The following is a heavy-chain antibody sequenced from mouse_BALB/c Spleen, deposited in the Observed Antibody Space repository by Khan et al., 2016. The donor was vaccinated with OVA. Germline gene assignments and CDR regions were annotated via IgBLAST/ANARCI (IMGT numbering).Heavy chain of an antibody. CDR2: IWSGGST. V-gene: IGHV2-2*02. CDR1: GFSLTNYG. Sequence: QVQLKESGPGLVQPSQSLSITCTVSGFSLTNYGVHWVRQSPGKGLEWLGVIWSGGSTDYNAAFISRLSIIKDNPKSQVFFKMNSLQANDTAIYYCARNYDYDEGLAYWGQGTLVTVSA. J-gene: IGHJ3*01. D-gene: IGHD2-4*01. CDR3: ARNYDYDEGLAY.